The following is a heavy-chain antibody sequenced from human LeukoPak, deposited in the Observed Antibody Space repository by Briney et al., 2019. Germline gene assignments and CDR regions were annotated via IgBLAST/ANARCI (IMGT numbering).Heavy chain of an antibody. CDR2: IKQDGSEK. J-gene: IGHJ4*02. D-gene: IGHD5-12*01. CDR3: ARAGGYASSWAY. Sequence: GGSLRLSCAASGFTFSSYWMSWVRQAPGKGLEWVANIKQDGSEKNYVDSVKGRFTISRDNAKNSLDLQMNSLRAEDTAVYYCARAGGYASSWAYWGQGTLVTVTS. CDR1: GFTFSSYW. V-gene: IGHV3-7*01.